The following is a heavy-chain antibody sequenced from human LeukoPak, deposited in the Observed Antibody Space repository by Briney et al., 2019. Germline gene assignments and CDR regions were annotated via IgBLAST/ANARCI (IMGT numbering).Heavy chain of an antibody. CDR1: KFTFSSYS. J-gene: IGHJ4*02. CDR2: INTVGTT. D-gene: IGHD2-21*02. Sequence: GGSLRLSCAASKFTFSSYSMNWVRQAPAKGLEWVSVINTVGTTYYADSVRGRFTISRDNSKNTLYLQMNSLRVEDTAVYYCAGSLAYCGGDCRLGDYWGQGTLVTVSS. CDR3: AGSLAYCGGDCRLGDY. V-gene: IGHV3-66*01.